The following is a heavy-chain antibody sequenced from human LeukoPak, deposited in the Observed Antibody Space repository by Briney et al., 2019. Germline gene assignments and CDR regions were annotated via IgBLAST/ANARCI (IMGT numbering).Heavy chain of an antibody. CDR3: ARDNRCSSTSCYSMGFDP. CDR1: GGTFSSYA. J-gene: IGHJ5*02. CDR2: IIPIFGTA. D-gene: IGHD2-2*01. V-gene: IGHV1-69*05. Sequence: GASVKVSCKASGGTFSSYAISWVRQAPGQGLEWMGGIIPIFGTANYAQKFQGRVTITTDESTSTAYMELSSLRSEDTAVYYCARDNRCSSTSCYSMGFDPWGQGTLVTVSS.